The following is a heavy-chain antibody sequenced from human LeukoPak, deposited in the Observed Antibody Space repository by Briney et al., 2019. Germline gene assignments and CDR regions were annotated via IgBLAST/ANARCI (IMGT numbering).Heavy chain of an antibody. D-gene: IGHD3-16*01. V-gene: IGHV1-2*02. J-gene: IGHJ4*02. CDR1: GFTFTDHY. CDR2: INGKSGVT. Sequence: ASMTVSCKASGFTFTDHYMHWVRQAPGQGLEWMGWINGKSGVTFYAQQFQDMITVTRHTSITTMYLELNRLTSADTAIYYCARDFDWGPDYWGPGTLVAVSS. CDR3: ARDFDWGPDY.